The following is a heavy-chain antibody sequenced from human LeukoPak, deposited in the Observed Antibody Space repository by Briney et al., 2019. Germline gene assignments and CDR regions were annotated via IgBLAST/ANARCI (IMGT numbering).Heavy chain of an antibody. CDR1: GYTFTGYY. Sequence: ASVKVSCKASGYTFTGYYMHWVRQAPGQGLEWMGWINPNSGGTSYAQKFQGRVTMTRDTSISTAYMELSRLRSDDTAVYYCARDHTWGATFHLPRVSGFDYWGQGTLVTVSS. J-gene: IGHJ4*02. CDR2: INPNSGGT. V-gene: IGHV1-2*02. D-gene: IGHD1-26*01. CDR3: ARDHTWGATFHLPRVSGFDY.